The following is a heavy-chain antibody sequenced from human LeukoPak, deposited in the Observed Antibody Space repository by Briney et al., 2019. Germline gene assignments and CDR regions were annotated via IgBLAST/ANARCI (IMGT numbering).Heavy chain of an antibody. CDR3: ARRGNSLPGYFDY. Sequence: PGGSLRLSCAASGFTFSSYAMSWVRQAPGKGLEWVSAISGSGGSTYYADSVKGRFTISSDNSKNTLYLQMNSLRAEDTAVYYCARRGNSLPGYFDYWGQGTLVTVSS. CDR1: GFTFSSYA. CDR2: ISGSGGST. D-gene: IGHD4-23*01. V-gene: IGHV3-23*01. J-gene: IGHJ4*02.